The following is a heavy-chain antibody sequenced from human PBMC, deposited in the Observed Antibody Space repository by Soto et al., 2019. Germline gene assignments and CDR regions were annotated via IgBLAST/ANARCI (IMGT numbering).Heavy chain of an antibody. Sequence: SETLSLTCTVSGGSISSYYWSWIRQPPGKGLEWIGYIYYSGSTNYNPSLKSRVTISVDTSKNQFSLKLSSVTAADTAVYYCARHGVAAARYYFDYWGQGTLVTVSS. CDR2: IYYSGST. V-gene: IGHV4-59*08. J-gene: IGHJ4*02. CDR3: ARHGVAAARYYFDY. CDR1: GGSISSYY. D-gene: IGHD6-13*01.